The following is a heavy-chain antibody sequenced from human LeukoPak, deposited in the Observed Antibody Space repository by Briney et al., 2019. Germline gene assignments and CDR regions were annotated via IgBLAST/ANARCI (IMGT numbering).Heavy chain of an antibody. Sequence: ASVTVSCKASGYTFTSYDINWVRQAPGQGLEWMGWMNPNSGNTGYAQKFQGRVTITRNTSISTAYMELSSLRSEDTAVYYCARGFGCSGGSCYSGGDYWGQGTLVTVSS. J-gene: IGHJ4*02. D-gene: IGHD2-15*01. CDR2: MNPNSGNT. V-gene: IGHV1-8*03. CDR1: GYTFTSYD. CDR3: ARGFGCSGGSCYSGGDY.